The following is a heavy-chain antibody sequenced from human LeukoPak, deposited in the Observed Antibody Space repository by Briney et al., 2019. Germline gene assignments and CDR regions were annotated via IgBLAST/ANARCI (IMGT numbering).Heavy chain of an antibody. CDR3: AKDLYRWLRFPYYYYYGMDV. J-gene: IGHJ6*02. V-gene: IGHV3-23*01. CDR1: GFTFSSYA. D-gene: IGHD5-12*01. CDR2: ISGSGGST. Sequence: GGSLRLSCAASGFTFSSYAMSWVRQAPGKGLEWVSAISGSGGSTYYADSVKGRFTISRDNSKNTLYLQMSSLRAEDTAVYYCAKDLYRWLRFPYYYYYGMDVWGQGTTVTVSS.